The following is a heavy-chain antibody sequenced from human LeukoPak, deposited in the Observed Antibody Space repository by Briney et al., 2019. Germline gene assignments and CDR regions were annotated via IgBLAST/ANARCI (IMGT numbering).Heavy chain of an antibody. D-gene: IGHD3-3*01. CDR1: GGSISSYY. V-gene: IGHV4-4*07. Sequence: PSETLSLTCTVSGGSISSYYWSWIRQPAGKGLGWIGRIYTSGSTNYNPSLKSRVTMSVDTSKNQFSLKLSSVTAADTAVYYCARDTAKATIFGVVTDYYYYMDVWGKGTTVTVSS. J-gene: IGHJ6*03. CDR2: IYTSGST. CDR3: ARDTAKATIFGVVTDYYYYMDV.